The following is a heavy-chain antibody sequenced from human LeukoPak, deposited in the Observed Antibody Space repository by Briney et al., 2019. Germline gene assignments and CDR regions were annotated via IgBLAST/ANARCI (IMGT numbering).Heavy chain of an antibody. CDR3: ARGATISETGYFDF. J-gene: IGHJ4*03. CDR1: GGSFSRYY. V-gene: IGHV4-34*01. D-gene: IGHD5-24*01. Sequence: PSETLSLTCAVYGGSFSRYYWSWIRQSPGKGLEWIAEIDHRGDTNYNPSVKSRVTISVDTSKNQFSPKVRSLSAADTAVYYCARGATISETGYFDFWGEGTPVTVSS. CDR2: IDHRGDT.